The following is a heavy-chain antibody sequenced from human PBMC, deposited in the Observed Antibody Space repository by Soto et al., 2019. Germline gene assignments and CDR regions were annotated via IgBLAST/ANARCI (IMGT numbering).Heavy chain of an antibody. CDR1: GGNPSNTA. CDR3: ARGRIVVVGSRAYYGMDV. V-gene: IGHV1-69*01. D-gene: IGHD6-19*01. Sequence: QVQLVQSGAEVKKPGSSVKVSCKASGGNPSNTAFTWVRQAPGQGLEWMGGIIPVFGIVNYAQNFQGRVTITADEYTSTAYMELNSVRSEDTAVYYCARGRIVVVGSRAYYGMDVWGQGTTVTVSS. CDR2: IIPVFGIV. J-gene: IGHJ6*02.